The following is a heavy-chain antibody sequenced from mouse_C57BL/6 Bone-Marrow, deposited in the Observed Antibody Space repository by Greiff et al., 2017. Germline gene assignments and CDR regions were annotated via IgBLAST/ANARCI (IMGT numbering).Heavy chain of an antibody. J-gene: IGHJ2*01. V-gene: IGHV1-82*01. CDR2: IYPGDGDT. D-gene: IGHD3-2*01. CDR1: GYAFSSSW. CDR3: ARDSFDY. Sequence: VQLQESGPELVKPGASVKISCKASGYAFSSSWMNWVKQRPGKGLEWIGRIYPGDGDTNYNGKFKGKATLTADKSSSTAYMQLSSLTSEDSAVYFCARDSFDYWGQGTTLTVSS.